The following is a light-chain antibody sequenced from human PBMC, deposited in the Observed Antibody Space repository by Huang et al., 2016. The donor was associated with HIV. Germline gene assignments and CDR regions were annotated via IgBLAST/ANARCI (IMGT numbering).Light chain of an antibody. Sequence: EIVLTQSPVTLSLSPGNRATLSCRASQNIGTYLAWYQQKSGQAPRLLIYDTSHRAAGIPARFSASGSETDFTLTIDSLDPDDFAIYHCQQRSKWPLTFGGGTRVEMK. J-gene: IGKJ4*01. V-gene: IGKV3-11*01. CDR3: QQRSKWPLT. CDR1: QNIGTY. CDR2: DTS.